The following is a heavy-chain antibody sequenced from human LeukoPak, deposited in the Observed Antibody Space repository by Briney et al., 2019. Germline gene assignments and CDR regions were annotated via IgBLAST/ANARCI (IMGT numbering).Heavy chain of an antibody. CDR2: IIPICGIA. CDR1: AGTFSSYA. D-gene: IGHD3-22*01. J-gene: IGHJ4*02. CDR3: AREGDYDSSGYYCDY. Sequence: ASVKVSCKASAGTFSSYAISWVRQAPGQGLEWMGRIIPICGIANYAQKFQGRVTITAEKSTSTAYMELSSLRSEHTAVYFCAREGDYDSSGYYCDYWGQGTLVTVSS. V-gene: IGHV1-69*04.